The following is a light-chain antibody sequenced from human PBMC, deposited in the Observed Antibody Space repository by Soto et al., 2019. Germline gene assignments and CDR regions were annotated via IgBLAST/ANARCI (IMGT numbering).Light chain of an antibody. J-gene: IGKJ3*01. CDR1: ETISSHY. Sequence: PGDRATLSCRASETISSHYIAWYQQKPGQAPRLLIFGASTRATGIPDRFSGSWSGTDFTLTISRLEPEDFAVYYCQNFGDSPFTFDPGTKVDIK. CDR3: QNFGDSPFT. V-gene: IGKV3-20*01. CDR2: GAS.